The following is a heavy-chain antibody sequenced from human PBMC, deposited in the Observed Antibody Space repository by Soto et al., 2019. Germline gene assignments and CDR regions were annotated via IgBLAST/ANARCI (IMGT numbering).Heavy chain of an antibody. V-gene: IGHV3-21*01. J-gene: IGHJ4*02. D-gene: IGHD4-17*01. CDR3: ASDSSTVTNDY. CDR1: GFTFSSYS. CDR2: ISSSSSYI. Sequence: EVQLVESGGGLVKPGGSLRLSCAASGFTFSSYSMNWVRQAPGKGLEWVSSISSSSSYIYYADSVKGRFTISRDNAKNPLYLQMNSLRAEDTAVYYCASDSSTVTNDYWGKGTLVTVSS.